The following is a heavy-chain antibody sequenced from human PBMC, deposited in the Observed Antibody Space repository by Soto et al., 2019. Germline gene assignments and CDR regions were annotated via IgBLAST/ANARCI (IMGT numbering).Heavy chain of an antibody. CDR2: ISSSSSTI. D-gene: IGHD1-26*01. CDR3: ARGAVGAIEYYFDY. V-gene: IGHV3-48*02. Sequence: EVQLVESGGGLVQPGGSLRLSCAASGFTFSSYSMNWVRQAPGKGLEWVSYISSSSSTIYYADPVKGRFTISRDNAKNSLYLQMNSLRDEDTAVYYCARGAVGAIEYYFDYWGQGTLVTVSS. CDR1: GFTFSSYS. J-gene: IGHJ4*02.